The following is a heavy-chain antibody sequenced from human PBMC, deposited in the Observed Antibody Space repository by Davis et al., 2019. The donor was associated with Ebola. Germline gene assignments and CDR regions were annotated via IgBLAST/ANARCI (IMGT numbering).Heavy chain of an antibody. CDR1: GGSFSGYY. V-gene: IGHV4-34*01. D-gene: IGHD1-1*01. CDR3: ARGVGDNWNAHYYYYGMDV. CDR2: INHSGST. J-gene: IGHJ6*02. Sequence: SETLSLTCAVYGGSFSGYYWSWIRQPPGKGLEWIGEINHSGSTNYNPSLKSRVTISVDTSKNQFSLKLSSVTAADTAVYYCARGVGDNWNAHYYYYGMDVWGQGTTVTVSS.